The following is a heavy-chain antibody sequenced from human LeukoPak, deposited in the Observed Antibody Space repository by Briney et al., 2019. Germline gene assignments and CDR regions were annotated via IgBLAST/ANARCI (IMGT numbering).Heavy chain of an antibody. J-gene: IGHJ5*02. CDR2: ITSIGSAV. V-gene: IGHV3-48*03. CDR3: ARDPQYSSGWYVAWFDP. Sequence: PGGSLRLSCAASGFTFSSYEMNWVRQAPGKGLEWVSYITSIGSAVYYADSVKGRFTISRDNAKNSLYLQMNSLRAEDTAVYYCARDPQYSSGWYVAWFDPWGQGTLVTVPS. D-gene: IGHD6-19*01. CDR1: GFTFSSYE.